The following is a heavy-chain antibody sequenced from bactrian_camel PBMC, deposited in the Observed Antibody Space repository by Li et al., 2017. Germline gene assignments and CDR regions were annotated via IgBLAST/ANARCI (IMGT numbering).Heavy chain of an antibody. J-gene: IGHJ4*01. CDR2: ISSDGIT. CDR1: GLTLDAKD. V-gene: IGHV3S55*01. Sequence: VQLVESGGGSAQAGGSLSLSCTASGLTLDAKDRGWYRQAPGNECELVSSISSDGITYYADSVKGRFIISQDNAKNTLYLQLNSLKTEDTALYYCACSHLVDNGYFPATAVYNGWGQGTQVTVS. CDR3: ACSHLVDNGYFPATAVYNG. D-gene: IGHD3*01.